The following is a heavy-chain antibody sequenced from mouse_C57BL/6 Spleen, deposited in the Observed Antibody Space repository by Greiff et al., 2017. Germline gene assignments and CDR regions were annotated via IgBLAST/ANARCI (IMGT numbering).Heavy chain of an antibody. J-gene: IGHJ1*03. CDR3: ADGTDDWYFDV. CDR2: IYPGDGDT. Sequence: VQLQQSGAELVKPGASVKISCKASGYAFSSYWMNWVKQRPGTGLEWIGQIYPGDGDTNYNGKFKGKATLTADKSSSTAYMQLSSLTSEDSAVYFCADGTDDWYFDVWGTGTTVTVSS. CDR1: GYAFSSYW. V-gene: IGHV1-80*01. D-gene: IGHD2-3*01.